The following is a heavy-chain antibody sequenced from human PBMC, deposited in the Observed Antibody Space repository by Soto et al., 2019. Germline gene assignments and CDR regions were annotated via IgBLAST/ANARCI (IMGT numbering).Heavy chain of an antibody. V-gene: IGHV1-69*05. CDR3: ARGPIVFPYYYDGMDV. Sequence: QVQLVQSGAEVKKPGSSVKVSCKASGGTFGSYAISWVRQAPGQGLEWMGGIIPIFGTANYAQKFQGRVQITXXEXTXXAYMALSSLRSEDTAVYYCARGPIVFPYYYDGMDVWGQGTTVTVSS. CDR2: IIPIFGTA. CDR1: GGTFGSYA. D-gene: IGHD2-15*01. J-gene: IGHJ6*02.